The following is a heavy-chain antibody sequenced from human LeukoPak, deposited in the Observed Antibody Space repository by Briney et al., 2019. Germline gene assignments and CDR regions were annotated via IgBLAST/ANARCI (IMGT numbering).Heavy chain of an antibody. CDR3: ARMDGTGYDILTGYYGWGVYYFDY. Sequence: GASVKVSCKASGYTFTGYYMHWVRQAPGQGLEWMGWINPNSGGTNYAQKFQGRVTMTRDTSIGTAYMELSRLRSDDTAVYYCARMDGTGYDILTGYYGWGVYYFDYWGQGTLVTVS. CDR2: INPNSGGT. V-gene: IGHV1-2*02. D-gene: IGHD3-9*01. J-gene: IGHJ4*02. CDR1: GYTFTGYY.